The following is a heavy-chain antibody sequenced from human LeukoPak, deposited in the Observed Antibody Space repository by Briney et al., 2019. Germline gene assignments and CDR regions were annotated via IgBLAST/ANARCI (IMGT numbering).Heavy chain of an antibody. CDR1: GFTFSSYS. V-gene: IGHV3-21*01. CDR3: ARDGAAGGLDDAFDI. CDR2: ISSSSSYI. J-gene: IGHJ3*02. Sequence: PGGSLRLSCAASGFTFSSYSMNWVRQAPGKGLEWVSSISSSSSYIYYADSVKGRFTISRDNAKNSLYLQMNSLRAEDTAVYYCARDGAAGGLDDAFDIWGQGTMVTVSS. D-gene: IGHD6-13*01.